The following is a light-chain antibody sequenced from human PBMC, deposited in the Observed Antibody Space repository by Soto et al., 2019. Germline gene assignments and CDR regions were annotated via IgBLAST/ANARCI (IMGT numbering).Light chain of an antibody. CDR2: DDS. J-gene: IGKJ1*01. CDR3: QQRSNWPRT. Sequence: EIVLTQSPATLSLSPGERATLSCRASQSVSSYLAWYQQKPGQAPRLLIYDDSNRAAGIPARFSGSGSGTDFPLTISSLEPEDFAVYYCQQRSNWPRTFGQGTKVEIK. CDR1: QSVSSY. V-gene: IGKV3-11*01.